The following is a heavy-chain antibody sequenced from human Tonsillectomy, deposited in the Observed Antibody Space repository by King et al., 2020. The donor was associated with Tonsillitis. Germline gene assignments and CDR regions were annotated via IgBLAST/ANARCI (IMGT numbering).Heavy chain of an antibody. D-gene: IGHD3-22*01. CDR3: ARNGYFYHSSGFYYIDYFDS. CDR1: GFTFSPSA. CDR2: IIGSGDSP. Sequence: VQLVESGGGLVQPGGSLRLSCAASGFTFSPSAMSWVRQAPGKGLEWVSAIIGSGDSPNVADSVKGRFTISRDLSNNKPYLPMNSLRADDTAVYYCARNGYFYHSSGFYYIDYFDSWGQGTLLTVSS. J-gene: IGHJ4*02. V-gene: IGHV3-23*04.